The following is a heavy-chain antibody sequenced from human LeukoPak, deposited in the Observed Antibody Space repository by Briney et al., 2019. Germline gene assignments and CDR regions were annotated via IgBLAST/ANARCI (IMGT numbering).Heavy chain of an antibody. Sequence: GGTNYAQKFQGRVTMTRDTSISTAYMELSRLRSDDTAVYYCARDLTYYYDSSGYNTPAFWGQGTLVTVSS. CDR2: GGT. V-gene: IGHV1-2*02. D-gene: IGHD3-22*01. CDR3: ARDLTYYYDSSGYNTPAF. J-gene: IGHJ4*02.